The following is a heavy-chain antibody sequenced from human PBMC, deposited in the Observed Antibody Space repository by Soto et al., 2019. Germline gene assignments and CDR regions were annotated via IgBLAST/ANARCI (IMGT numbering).Heavy chain of an antibody. J-gene: IGHJ4*01. CDR2: IAADGVDK. D-gene: IGHD6-13*01. CDR1: GFTFSSYA. Sequence: PGGSLRLSCAVSGFTFSSYAMHWVRQAPGKGLEWVAVIAADGVDKHYADSVKGRFTISRDNPKNTLSLQMNSLRAEYTAVYYCAKDPSRAASYYFDYWDHGTLVTVSS. V-gene: IGHV3-30*18. CDR3: AKDPSRAASYYFDY.